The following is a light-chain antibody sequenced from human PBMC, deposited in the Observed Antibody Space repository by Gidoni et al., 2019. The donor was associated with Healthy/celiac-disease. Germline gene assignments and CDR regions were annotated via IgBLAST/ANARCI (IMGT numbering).Light chain of an antibody. J-gene: IGKJ2*01. Sequence: DIVMTQSPDSLAVSLGETATIHCKSSPSVLYSSNHKNYLAWYQQKPGQPPKLLIYWAATRESGVPDRCSGSGSGTDFTLTISSLQAEDVAVYYCQQYYSTPLYTFGQGTKLEIK. V-gene: IGKV4-1*01. CDR1: PSVLYSSNHKNY. CDR2: WAA. CDR3: QQYYSTPLYT.